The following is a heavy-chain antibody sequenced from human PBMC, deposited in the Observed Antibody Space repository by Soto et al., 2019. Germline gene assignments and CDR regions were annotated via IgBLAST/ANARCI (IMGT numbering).Heavy chain of an antibody. CDR3: ARGQRFSDSFDP. CDR1: GGAISGYY. Sequence: LSLTCTVSGGAISGYYWTWIRQSAGKGLERIGRIYSSGGTKYNPSLQSRVTMSLDTSKNQFSLRLSSVTAADMAVYYCARGQRFSDSFDPWGQGTLVTVS. CDR2: IYSSGGT. D-gene: IGHD3-3*01. V-gene: IGHV4-4*07. J-gene: IGHJ5*02.